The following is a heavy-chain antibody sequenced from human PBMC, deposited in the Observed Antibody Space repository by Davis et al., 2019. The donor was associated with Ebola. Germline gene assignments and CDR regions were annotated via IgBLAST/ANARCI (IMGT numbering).Heavy chain of an antibody. CDR3: TKDSDVGSGPHELED. Sequence: GESLKISCAASGFTFKNYAISWVRQALGKVLEWVASISLSGRTGGRTWYADSVKGRFTIARDNSKNPLYLQMNSLRAEDTAVYYCTKDSDVGSGPHELEDWGQGTLITVCS. CDR2: ISLSGRTGGRT. J-gene: IGHJ4*02. D-gene: IGHD1-7*01. V-gene: IGHV3-23*01. CDR1: GFTFKNYA.